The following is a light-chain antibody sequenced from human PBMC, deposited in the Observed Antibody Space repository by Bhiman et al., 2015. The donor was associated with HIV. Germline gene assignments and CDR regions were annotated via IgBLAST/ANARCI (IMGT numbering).Light chain of an antibody. CDR1: SSNIGSKF. J-gene: IGLJ1*01. CDR2: RNN. Sequence: QSVLTQPPSASGTPGQRVSISCSGSSSNIGSKFVYWYQQLPGTAPKLLIYRNNQRPSGVPDRFSGSKSGTSASLAISGLRSKDEGDYYCAAWDDRLSGYVFATGTKVTVL. CDR3: AAWDDRLSGYV. V-gene: IGLV1-47*01.